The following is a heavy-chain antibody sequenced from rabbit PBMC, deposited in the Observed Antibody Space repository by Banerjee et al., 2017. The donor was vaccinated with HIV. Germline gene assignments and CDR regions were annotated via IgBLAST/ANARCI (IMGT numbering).Heavy chain of an antibody. Sequence: QSLEESGGDLVKPGASLTLTCTASGFSFSSSYWICWVRQAPGKRPEWIACIYSGSSGSSHYASWAKGRFTISKTSSTTVTLQMTSLTAADTAAYFCARHLTGSRDRYYFNLWGQGTLVTVS. CDR3: ARHLTGSRDRYYFNL. V-gene: IGHV1S40*01. D-gene: IGHD4-2*01. CDR1: GFSFSSSYW. CDR2: IYSGSSGSS. J-gene: IGHJ4*01.